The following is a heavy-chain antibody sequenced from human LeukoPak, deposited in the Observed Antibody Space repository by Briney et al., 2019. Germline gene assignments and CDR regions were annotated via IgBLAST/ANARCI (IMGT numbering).Heavy chain of an antibody. V-gene: IGHV1-69*13. CDR1: GGTFSFYA. CDR3: ASDLSIAAAGDFDY. D-gene: IGHD6-13*01. CDR2: IIPIFGTA. Sequence: SVKVSCKASGGTFSFYAINWVRQAPGQGLEWMGGIIPIFGTANYAQKFQGRVTITADESTSTAYMELSSLRSEDTAVYYCASDLSIAAAGDFDYWGQGTLVTVSS. J-gene: IGHJ4*02.